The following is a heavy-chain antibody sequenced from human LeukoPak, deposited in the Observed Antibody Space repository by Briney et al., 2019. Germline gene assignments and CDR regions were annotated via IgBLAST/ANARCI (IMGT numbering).Heavy chain of an antibody. V-gene: IGHV3-30*04. J-gene: IGHJ4*02. Sequence: GRSLRLSCAASGFTFSSYALHWVRQAPGKGLEWVAVISYDGSAKYYADSVKGRFTISRDNSKNTLYLQMNSLRAEDTAIYYCAREWASTYYDFWSAYLDYWGQGTLVSVSS. CDR1: GFTFSSYA. D-gene: IGHD3-3*01. CDR2: ISYDGSAK. CDR3: AREWASTYYDFWSAYLDY.